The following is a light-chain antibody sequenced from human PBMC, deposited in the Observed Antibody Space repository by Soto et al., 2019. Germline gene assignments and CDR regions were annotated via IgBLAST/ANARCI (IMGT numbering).Light chain of an antibody. V-gene: IGKV3-20*01. CDR2: GAS. CDR3: QQYGDSPQT. J-gene: IGKJ1*01. CDR1: QSVRSNY. Sequence: EIVMTQSPDPLYVSPGEGATLSCRASQSVRSNYLAWYQQKPGQAPRLLIYGASIRATGIPDRFSGTGSGTDFTLTITRLEPEDVAVYYCQQYGDSPQTFGPGTKVDIK.